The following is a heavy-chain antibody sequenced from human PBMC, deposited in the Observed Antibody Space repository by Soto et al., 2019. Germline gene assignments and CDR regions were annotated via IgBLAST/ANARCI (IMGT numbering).Heavy chain of an antibody. J-gene: IGHJ4*02. D-gene: IGHD1-7*01. V-gene: IGHV3-33*01. CDR1: GFSFSTYG. CDR2: VWSGGINK. Sequence: GGSLRLSCVASGFSFSTYGMHWVRQAPGKGLEWVAVVWSGGINKYYPDSVRGRFTISRDDSKNTLFLHMNSLRADDSAVYYCARDLQLGTFLYFFDYWGQGTLVTVSS. CDR3: ARDLQLGTFLYFFDY.